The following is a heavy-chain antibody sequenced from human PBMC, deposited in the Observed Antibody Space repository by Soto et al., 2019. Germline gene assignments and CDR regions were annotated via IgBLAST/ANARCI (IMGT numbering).Heavy chain of an antibody. CDR1: GGSFSIYT. D-gene: IGHD6-13*01. CDR3: TLCSWSAVVFDI. Sequence: GASVKVSCKASGGSFSIYTIFWVRQAPGQGLEWMGRIIPMFDIANYAQNFQGRVTINADKSTGTVYMEMISLRSDDTAIYYCTLCSWSAVVFDIWGQGTLVTVS. V-gene: IGHV1-69*02. J-gene: IGHJ3*02. CDR2: IIPMFDIA.